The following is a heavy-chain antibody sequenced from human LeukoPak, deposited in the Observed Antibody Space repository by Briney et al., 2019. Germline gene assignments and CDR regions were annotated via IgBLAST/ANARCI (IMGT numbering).Heavy chain of an antibody. CDR3: ARAFTPAEEH. J-gene: IGHJ1*01. Sequence: SETLSLTCTVSGDSISSYYWSWIRQPPGKGLEWIGYMYYRGSTNYNPSLKSRVTISVDTSKNQFSLKVSSVTAADTAVYYCARAFTPAEEHWGQGALVTVSS. V-gene: IGHV4-59*08. CDR1: GDSISSYY. D-gene: IGHD3-16*01. CDR2: MYYRGST.